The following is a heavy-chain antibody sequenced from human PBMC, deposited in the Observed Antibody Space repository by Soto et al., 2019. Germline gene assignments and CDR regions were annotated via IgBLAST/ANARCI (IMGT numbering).Heavy chain of an antibody. J-gene: IGHJ4*02. CDR1: GGSISSGDYY. CDR3: ASFISGNVDY. CDR2: IYYSGST. Sequence: SETLSLTCTVSGGSISSGDYYWSWIRQPPGKGLEWIGYIYYSGSTYYNPSLKSRVTISVDTSKNQFSLKLSSVAAADTAVYYCASFISGNVDYWGQGTLVTSPQ. D-gene: IGHD2-15*01. V-gene: IGHV4-30-4*01.